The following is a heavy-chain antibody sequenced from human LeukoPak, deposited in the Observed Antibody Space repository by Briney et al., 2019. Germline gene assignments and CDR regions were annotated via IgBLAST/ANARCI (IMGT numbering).Heavy chain of an antibody. Sequence: ASVKVSCKTSGYTFTSYAITWVRQAPGQGLEWMGWISPYSGITNYAQMLQGRVTMTTDTSTSTAYMELRSLRSDDTAMYYCARLDSYGSSQADYWGQGARVTVSS. CDR1: GYTFTSYA. CDR2: ISPYSGIT. D-gene: IGHD5-18*01. CDR3: ARLDSYGSSQADY. V-gene: IGHV1-18*01. J-gene: IGHJ4*02.